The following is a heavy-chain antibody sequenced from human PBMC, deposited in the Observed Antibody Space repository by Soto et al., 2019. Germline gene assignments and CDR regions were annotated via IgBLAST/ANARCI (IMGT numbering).Heavy chain of an antibody. D-gene: IGHD3-3*01. V-gene: IGHV3-15*01. Sequence: PGGSLRLSCAASGFTFTNAWMTRVRQAPGKGLEWVGHIKSTPDGGTTDYAASVKGRFTISREDSKTTLYLQMNSLKTEDTGVYYCTTDPLGAFWSPLADYWGQGTLVTVSS. J-gene: IGHJ4*02. CDR3: TTDPLGAFWSPLADY. CDR1: GFTFTNAW. CDR2: IKSTPDGGTT.